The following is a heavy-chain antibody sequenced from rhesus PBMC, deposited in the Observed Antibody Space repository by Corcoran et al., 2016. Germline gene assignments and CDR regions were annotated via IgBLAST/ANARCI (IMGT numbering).Heavy chain of an antibody. CDR1: GYTFTDYY. V-gene: IGHV1S2*01. Sequence: QVQLVQSGAEVKKPGSSVKVSCKASGYTFTDYYMHWVRQAPRQGLEWMGWINPYNGNTKYAPKFQGRVTMTRDTSTSTAYMERSSLRSEDTAVYYCARGGRVVVLTAYFDYWGQGVLVTVSS. J-gene: IGHJ4*01. D-gene: IGHD2-15*01. CDR2: INPYNGNT. CDR3: ARGGRVVVLTAYFDY.